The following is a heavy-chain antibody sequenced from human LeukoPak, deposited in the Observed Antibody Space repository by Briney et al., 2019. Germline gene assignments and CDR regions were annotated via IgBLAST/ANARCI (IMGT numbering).Heavy chain of an antibody. V-gene: IGHV3-74*01. J-gene: IGHJ4*02. CDR1: GFSFSVYW. D-gene: IGHD3-9*01. Sequence: PGGSLRLSCAASGFSFSVYWMHWVRQAPGKGPVWVSRIKTDGSITDYADFVKGRFTISRDNSKNTLYLQMNSLRAEDTAVYYCAKDMHYDILTGYAGHYWGQGTLVTVSS. CDR2: IKTDGSIT. CDR3: AKDMHYDILTGYAGHY.